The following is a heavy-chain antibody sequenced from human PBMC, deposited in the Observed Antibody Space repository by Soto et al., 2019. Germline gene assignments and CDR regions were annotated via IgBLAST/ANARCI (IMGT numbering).Heavy chain of an antibody. CDR2: INPKTAAT. Sequence: ASVKVSCKASGYTFSDYFIQWLRQAPGQGLEWVAWINPKTAATNYAKKFQDRVTVTRDTSFSTAYLELTRLRPDDTALYYCARIKWGLDYYSGMDVWGQGTAVTVSS. CDR3: ARIKWGLDYYSGMDV. V-gene: IGHV1-2*02. J-gene: IGHJ6*02. D-gene: IGHD1-26*01. CDR1: GYTFSDYF.